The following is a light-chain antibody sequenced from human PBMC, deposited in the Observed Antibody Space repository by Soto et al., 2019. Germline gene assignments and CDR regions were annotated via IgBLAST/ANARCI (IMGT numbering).Light chain of an antibody. V-gene: IGLV3-21*04. CDR1: NIGSKS. CDR2: YDS. CDR3: QVWDSSSDHVV. Sequence: SYELTQPPSVSVAPGKTARITCGGNNIGSKSVHWYQQKPGQAPGLVIYYDSDRPSGIPERFSGSNSGNTATLTISRVEAGDEADYYCQVWDSSSDHVVFGGGTTVTVL. J-gene: IGLJ2*01.